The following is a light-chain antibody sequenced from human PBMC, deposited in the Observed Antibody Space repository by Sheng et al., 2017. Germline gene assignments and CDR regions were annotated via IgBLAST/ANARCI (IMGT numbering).Light chain of an antibody. V-gene: IGKV1-5*03. CDR2: EAS. CDR1: QSISNS. CDR3: QQFNNYPLT. J-gene: IGKJ4*01. Sequence: DIQMTQSPSTLSASVGDRVSITCRASQSISNSLAWYQLKPGKAPKVLIYEASSLDSGVPSRFSGSGSGTEFTLTISSLQPEDFAIYYCQQFNNYPLTFGGGTKVEIK.